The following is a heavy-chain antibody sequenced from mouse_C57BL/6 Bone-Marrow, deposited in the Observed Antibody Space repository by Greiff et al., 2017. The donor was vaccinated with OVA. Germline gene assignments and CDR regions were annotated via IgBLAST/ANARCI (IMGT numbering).Heavy chain of an antibody. J-gene: IGHJ3*01. CDR3: ASWFSFAY. D-gene: IGHD2-2*01. CDR2: IDPANGNT. CDR1: GFNIKNTY. V-gene: IGHV14-3*01. Sequence: EVKLVESVAELVRPGASVKLSCTASGFNIKNTYMHWVKQRPEQGLEWIGRIDPANGNTKYAPKFQGKATITADTSSNPASLQLSSLTSEDTAIYSCASWFSFAYWGPVPLVTVSA.